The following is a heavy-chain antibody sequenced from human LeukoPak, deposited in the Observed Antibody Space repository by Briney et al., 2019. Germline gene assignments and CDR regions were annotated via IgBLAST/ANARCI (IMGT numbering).Heavy chain of an antibody. CDR2: IRQDGSEK. CDR3: ARDGGRDSTYWYYY. CDR1: GFTLSSYW. D-gene: IGHD6-13*01. J-gene: IGHJ4*02. Sequence: GGSLRLSCAASGFTLSSYWMNWVRQAPGKGLEWVANIRQDGSEKYYVDSVKGRFTISRDNAKNSLYLQMYSLRAEDTAVYYCARDGGRDSTYWYYYWGQGTLVTVSS. V-gene: IGHV3-7*05.